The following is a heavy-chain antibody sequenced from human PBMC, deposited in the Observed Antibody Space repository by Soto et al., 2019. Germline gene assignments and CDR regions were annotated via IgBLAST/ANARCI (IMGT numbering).Heavy chain of an antibody. V-gene: IGHV1-69*12. CDR1: GGTFSSSS. CDR3: ARPIRYYYERAGQSAWFDP. D-gene: IGHD3-22*01. CDR2: IIPIFGTA. Sequence: QVQLVQSGAEVKKPGSSVKVSCKASGGTFSSSSISWVRQAPGQGLEWMGGIIPIFGTANYTQKFQGRVTITADESTSTAYMELSSLSSDVTAVYYCARPIRYYYERAGQSAWFDPWGQGTLVTVSS. J-gene: IGHJ5*02.